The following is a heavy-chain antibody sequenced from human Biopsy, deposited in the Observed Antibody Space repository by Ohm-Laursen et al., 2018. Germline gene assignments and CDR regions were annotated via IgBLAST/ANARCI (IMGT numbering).Heavy chain of an antibody. J-gene: IGHJ1*01. D-gene: IGHD6-13*01. CDR1: GYIFNNYD. CDR2: MSPNSSNT. CDR3: AKGRSNWFRYLQY. Sequence: GASVKVSCKASGYIFNNYDINWVQQAAGQGPEWMGWMSPNSSNTGYAPKFQGRITLTRNTSISTAYLELSSLTSEDSAIYYCAKGRSNWFRYLQYWGQGTLVTVSS. V-gene: IGHV1-8*01.